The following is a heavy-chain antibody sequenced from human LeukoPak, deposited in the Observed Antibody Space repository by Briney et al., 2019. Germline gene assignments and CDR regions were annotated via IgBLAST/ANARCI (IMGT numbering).Heavy chain of an antibody. CDR2: IYYSGST. CDR1: GGSISSYY. J-gene: IGHJ4*02. Sequence: SETLSLTCTVSGGSISSYYWSWIRQPPGKGLEWIGYIYYSGSTNYNPSLKSRVTISVDTSKNQFSLKLSSVTAADTAIYYCARVAAKTVDYWGQGTLVTVSS. D-gene: IGHD2-15*01. V-gene: IGHV4-59*12. CDR3: ARVAAKTVDY.